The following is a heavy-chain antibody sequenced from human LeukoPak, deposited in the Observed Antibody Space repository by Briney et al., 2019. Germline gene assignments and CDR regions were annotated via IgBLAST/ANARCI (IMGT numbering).Heavy chain of an antibody. V-gene: IGHV3-7*01. CDR3: ARLTGTTGFDY. D-gene: IGHD1-1*01. CDR1: GFPFSSYW. CDR2: IKQDGSDD. J-gene: IGHJ4*02. Sequence: GGSLRLSCAASGFPFSSYWMSWVRQAPGKGLEWVANIKQDGSDDYYVDSVKGRFTISRDNAKNSLYLQLNSLRADDTAVYYCARLTGTTGFDYWGQGTLVTVSS.